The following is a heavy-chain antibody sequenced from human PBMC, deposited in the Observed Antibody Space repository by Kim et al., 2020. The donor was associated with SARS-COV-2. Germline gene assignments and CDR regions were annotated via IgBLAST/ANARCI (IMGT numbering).Heavy chain of an antibody. D-gene: IGHD3-22*01. J-gene: IGHJ4*02. V-gene: IGHV3-11*06. CDR1: GFTISDYY. CDR2: ISSSSSYT. CDR3: ARGGHDSSGYKLFRLDY. Sequence: GGSLRLSCAASGFTISDYYMSWIRQAPGKGLEWVSYISSSSSYTNYADSVKGRFTISRDNAKNSLYLQMNSLRAEDTAVYYCARGGHDSSGYKLFRLDYWGQGTLVTVSS.